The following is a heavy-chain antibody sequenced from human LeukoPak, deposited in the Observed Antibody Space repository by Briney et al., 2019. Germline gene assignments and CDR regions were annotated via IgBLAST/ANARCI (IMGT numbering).Heavy chain of an antibody. Sequence: ASVKVSCKASGYTFTGYYIHWVRQAPGQGLEWMGWISAYNGNTNYAQKLQGRVTMTTDTSTSTAYMELRSLRSDDTAVYYCARTINYYDSSGYYWDGDFDYWGQGTLVTVSS. CDR2: ISAYNGNT. D-gene: IGHD3-22*01. CDR1: GYTFTGYY. J-gene: IGHJ4*02. V-gene: IGHV1-18*04. CDR3: ARTINYYDSSGYYWDGDFDY.